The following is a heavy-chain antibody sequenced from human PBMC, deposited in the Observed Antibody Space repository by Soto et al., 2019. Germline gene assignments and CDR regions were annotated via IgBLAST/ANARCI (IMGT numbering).Heavy chain of an antibody. CDR1: GYPVTAYY. Sequence: QLHLVQSGAVVKKPGASVTVSCSASGYPVTAYYMHWVRQAPGRGLEWMGGINPATGAAKYTQTFQGRVTMTRDTSTSTVFMELSGRTSEDTVVFSCARGGGVGVAGSAAFDMWGQGTLVTVSS. CDR3: ARGGGVGVAGSAAFDM. CDR2: INPATGAA. V-gene: IGHV1-2*05. D-gene: IGHD3-3*01. J-gene: IGHJ3*02.